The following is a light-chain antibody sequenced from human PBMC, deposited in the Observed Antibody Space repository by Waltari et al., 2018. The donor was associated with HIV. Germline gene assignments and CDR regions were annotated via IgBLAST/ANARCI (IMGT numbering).Light chain of an antibody. CDR1: QGSSSY. J-gene: IGKJ3*01. CDR3: QRLNSYRFT. CDR2: TAS. V-gene: IGKV1-9*01. Sequence: THSPSVLSASVGDRVTITCRPSQGSSSYLAWYQQKPRKAPKLLLYTASILHSGVPARFSGRGSGTAFTLTVSSLQPEDVATYYCQRLNSYRFTFGPGTKVDIK.